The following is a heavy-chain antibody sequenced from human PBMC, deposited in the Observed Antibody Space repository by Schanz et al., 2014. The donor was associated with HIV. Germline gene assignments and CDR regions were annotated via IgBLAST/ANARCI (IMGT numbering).Heavy chain of an antibody. V-gene: IGHV1-2*02. CDR3: ARDRTAMVTYYYYYGMDV. Sequence: QVQLVQSGAEVKKPGASVKVSCKASGYTFTDYYIHWVRQAPGQGLEWMGWIKPNSGDTYYAQKFQGKVTMTRDTSITTASLELSRLRSDDTAVYYCARDRTAMVTYYYYYGMDVWGPGTTVTVSS. CDR1: GYTFTDYY. CDR2: IKPNSGDT. J-gene: IGHJ6*02. D-gene: IGHD5-18*01.